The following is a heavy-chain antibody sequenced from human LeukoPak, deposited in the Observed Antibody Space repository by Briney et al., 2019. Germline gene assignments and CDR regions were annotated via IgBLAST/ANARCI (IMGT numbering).Heavy chain of an antibody. D-gene: IGHD3-10*01. CDR2: ISGSGGST. CDR1: GFTFSTYA. J-gene: IGHJ4*02. Sequence: PGGPLRLSCAASGFTFSTYAMSWVRQAPGKGLEWVSAISGSGGSTYYADSVKGRFTLSRDNSKNTQYLQMNSLRAEDTAVYYCVKDGSSNYYVSGSYWGGDYFDYWGQGTLVTVSS. CDR3: VKDGSSNYYVSGSYWGGDYFDY. V-gene: IGHV3-23*01.